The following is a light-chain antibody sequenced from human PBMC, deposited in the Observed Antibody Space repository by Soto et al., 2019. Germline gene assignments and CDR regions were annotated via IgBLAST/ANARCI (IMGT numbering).Light chain of an antibody. Sequence: EIVMTQPPPTLSLSPGERATLSCRAIKSVSSYLAWYQQKPGQAPRLLIYGASSRAIGIPDRFSGSVSGSDFILTINRLEPEDFAVYYCQQYGSSHTFGQGTRLEIK. CDR3: QQYGSSHT. J-gene: IGKJ5*01. CDR1: KSVSSY. V-gene: IGKV3-20*01. CDR2: GAS.